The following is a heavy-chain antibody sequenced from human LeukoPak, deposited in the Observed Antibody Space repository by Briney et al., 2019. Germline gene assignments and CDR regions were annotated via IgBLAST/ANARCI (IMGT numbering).Heavy chain of an antibody. CDR3: ARVLLWPS. CDR2: IRYDGSNK. J-gene: IGHJ5*02. V-gene: IGHV3-30*02. CDR1: GFTFSSYG. Sequence: GGSLRLSCAASGFTFSSYGMHWVRQAPGKGLEWVAFIRYDGSNKYYADSVKGRFTISRDNAKNSLYLQMNSLRAEDTAVYYCARVLLWPSWGQGTLVTVSS. D-gene: IGHD3-10*01.